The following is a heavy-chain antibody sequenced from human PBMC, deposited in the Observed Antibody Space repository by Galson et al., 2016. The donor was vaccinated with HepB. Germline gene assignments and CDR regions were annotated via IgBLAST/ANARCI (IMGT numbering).Heavy chain of an antibody. Sequence: SLRLSCAASGFNFSSFDMSWVRQAPGKGLEWVSGITYVGVRYYADSGKGRFIISRDDSSGQVFLEMHSLRGEDTALYYCAKHWIRTYDLWGQGTLVTVSS. CDR2: ITYVGVR. CDR3: AKHWIRTYDL. J-gene: IGHJ5*02. D-gene: IGHD1-14*01. CDR1: GFNFSSFD. V-gene: IGHV3-23*01.